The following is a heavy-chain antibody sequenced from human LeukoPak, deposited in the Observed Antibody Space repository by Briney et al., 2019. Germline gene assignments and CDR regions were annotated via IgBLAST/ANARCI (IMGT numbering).Heavy chain of an antibody. D-gene: IGHD2-8*01. CDR1: GGSITSTNW. J-gene: IGHJ4*02. Sequence: SETLSLTCGVSGGSITSTNWWSWVRQPPGQGLEWIGEVSLSGLTNYNPSLSSRVIMALDTSKNHLSLHLTSVTAADTAIYYCSRENGAFSPFGYWGQGYLVTVLS. CDR2: VSLSGLT. V-gene: IGHV4-4*02. CDR3: SRENGAFSPFGY.